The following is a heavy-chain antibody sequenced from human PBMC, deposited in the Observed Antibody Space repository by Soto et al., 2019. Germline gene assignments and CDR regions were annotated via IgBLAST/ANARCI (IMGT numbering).Heavy chain of an antibody. Sequence: QVQLVEAGGGVVQPGRSLRLSCAASGFAFSSYAMHWVRHAPGKGLKWVAVISYDGSNKYYSDSVKGRFTISRYNSKNPLDLRMNRLRAEDTAVYYCARDYYRFNIGYGFSMHVWGQGTTVTVSS. J-gene: IGHJ6*02. CDR1: GFAFSSYA. CDR3: ARDYYRFNIGYGFSMHV. V-gene: IGHV3-30-3*01. D-gene: IGHD5-12*01. CDR2: ISYDGSNK.